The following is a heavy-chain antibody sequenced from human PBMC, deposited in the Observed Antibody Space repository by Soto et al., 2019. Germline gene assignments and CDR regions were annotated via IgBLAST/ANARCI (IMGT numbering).Heavy chain of an antibody. CDR3: AKANATGGGAFDI. CDR2: ILVGGST. D-gene: IGHD2-8*02. J-gene: IGHJ3*02. V-gene: IGHV3-23*01. CDR1: GFSCSSYD. Sequence: PXGSLRLSCAACGFSCSSYDMSGVRQAPGKGLEWVSTILVGGSTHYPDSVKGRFTISRDNSKNTVFLQMNSLTAGDTAVYYCAKANATGGGAFDIRGQGTMVTVSS.